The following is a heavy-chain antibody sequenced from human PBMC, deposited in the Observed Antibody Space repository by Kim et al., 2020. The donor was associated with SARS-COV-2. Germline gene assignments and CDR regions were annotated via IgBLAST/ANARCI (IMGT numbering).Heavy chain of an antibody. Sequence: GGSLRLSCAASGFTFSGYWMNWVRQAPGKGLEWVANIKQDGSETYYVDSVKGRFTISRDNAKNSLYLHMNGLRAEDTAVYYCARVRYSNAPGRSDYWVQGILVTVSS. V-gene: IGHV3-7*01. D-gene: IGHD5-12*01. J-gene: IGHJ4*02. CDR2: IKQDGSET. CDR1: GFTFSGYW. CDR3: ARVRYSNAPGRSDY.